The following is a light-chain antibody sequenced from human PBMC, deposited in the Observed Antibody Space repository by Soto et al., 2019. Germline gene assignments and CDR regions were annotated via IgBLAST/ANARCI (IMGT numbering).Light chain of an antibody. Sequence: QSALTQPASVSGSPGQSITISCTGTSSDIGGYYYVSWYQHHPGKAPKLLIYQVTNRPSRVSNRFSGSKSGNTASLTISGLQADDEADYYCGAWDSSLSACVFGTGTKLTVL. J-gene: IGLJ1*01. CDR2: QVT. CDR3: GAWDSSLSACV. V-gene: IGLV2-14*01. CDR1: SSDIGGYYY.